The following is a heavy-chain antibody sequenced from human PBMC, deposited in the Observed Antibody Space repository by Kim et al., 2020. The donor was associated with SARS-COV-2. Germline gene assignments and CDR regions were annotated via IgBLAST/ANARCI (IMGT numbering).Heavy chain of an antibody. J-gene: IGHJ4*02. Sequence: FSQRFHGIVTITTDTAASTAYMELSSLRSEDTTVYYCARDGPGRQNFDYWGQGTLVTVSS. CDR3: ARDGPGRQNFDY. D-gene: IGHD3-10*01. V-gene: IGHV1-3*01.